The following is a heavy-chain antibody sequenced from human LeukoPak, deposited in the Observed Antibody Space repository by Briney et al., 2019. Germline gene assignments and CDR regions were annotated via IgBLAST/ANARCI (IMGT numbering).Heavy chain of an antibody. Sequence: PSETLSLTCTVPGGSISSHYRSWIPEPPGKGLECSWYIYYSGSTNYNPSLKSRVTISVDTSQNQFSLKLSSVTAADTAVYYCARGGRVGSGWYYLDYWGQGTLVTVSS. CDR3: ARGGRVGSGWYYLDY. V-gene: IGHV4-59*11. CDR1: GGSISSHY. CDR2: IYYSGST. D-gene: IGHD6-19*01. J-gene: IGHJ4*02.